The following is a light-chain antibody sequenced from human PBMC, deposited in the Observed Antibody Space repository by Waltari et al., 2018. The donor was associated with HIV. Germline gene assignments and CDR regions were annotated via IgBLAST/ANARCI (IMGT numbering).Light chain of an antibody. J-gene: IGLJ2*01. CDR3: QSYDSSLSVI. V-gene: IGLV1-40*01. CDR2: DIN. CDR1: SSNIGAGYG. Sequence: QSILAQPPSVSGAPGQRVTISCTGSSSNIGAGYGVHWYHQLPGAAPKLLIYDINNRPSGVPDRFSGSKSGTSASLAITGLQAEDEGDYYCQSYDSSLSVIFGGGTKLTVL.